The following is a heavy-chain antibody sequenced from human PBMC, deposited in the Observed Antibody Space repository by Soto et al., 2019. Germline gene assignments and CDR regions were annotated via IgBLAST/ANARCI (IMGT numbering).Heavy chain of an antibody. CDR2: ISYDGGNK. Sequence: QVQLVESGGAMVQPGRSLRLSCAASGFSFSGYGMHWVRQAPGKGLEWVAVISYDGGNKYYADSVKGRFTISRDNSKNTLFLQMNSLRTEDTAVYYCAKSLLLYSGSNDDCGGQGTLVTVSS. CDR1: GFSFSGYG. CDR3: AKSLLLYSGSNDDC. D-gene: IGHD1-26*01. V-gene: IGHV3-30*18. J-gene: IGHJ4*02.